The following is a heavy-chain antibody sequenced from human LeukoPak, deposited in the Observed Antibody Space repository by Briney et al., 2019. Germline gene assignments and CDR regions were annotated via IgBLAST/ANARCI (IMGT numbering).Heavy chain of an antibody. CDR1: GYSISIGYY. J-gene: IGHJ4*02. D-gene: IGHD3-22*01. Sequence: PSETLSLTCAVSGYSISIGYYWGWIRQPPGKGLGWIGRVYHSGSTYYNPSLKSRVTLSLDTSKNQFSLKLNSATAADTAAYYCARHAFFDSTGYYYYFDYWGQGSLVTVSS. CDR2: VYHSGST. CDR3: ARHAFFDSTGYYYYFDY. V-gene: IGHV4-38-2*01.